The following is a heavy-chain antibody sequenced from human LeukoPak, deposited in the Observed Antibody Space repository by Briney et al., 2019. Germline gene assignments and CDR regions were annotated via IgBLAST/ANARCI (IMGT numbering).Heavy chain of an antibody. CDR1: GDSFSSNSAA. J-gene: IGHJ5*02. V-gene: IGHV6-1*01. Sequence: SQALSLTCAISGDSFSSNSAAWNWIRQSPSRGLEWLGRTYYRSKWYNDYAVSVKSRITINPDTSKNQFSLLLNSVTPEDTAVYYCARDFGATADYGGYFSSERWFDPWGQGTLVTVSS. CDR2: TYYRSKWYN. CDR3: ARDFGATADYGGYFSSERWFDP. D-gene: IGHD4-17*01.